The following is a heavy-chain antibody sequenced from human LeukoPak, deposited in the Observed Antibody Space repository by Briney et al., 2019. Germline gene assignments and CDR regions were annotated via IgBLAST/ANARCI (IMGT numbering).Heavy chain of an antibody. D-gene: IGHD3-22*01. CDR1: GYTFNSYG. CDR2: ISGYNGNT. Sequence: ASVKVSCKASGYTFNSYGISWVRQAPGQGLEWMGWISGYNGNTNYAQKLQGRVTMTTDTSTSTACMELRSLRSDDSAVYYCARVLNYYDSSGSNYYYMDVWGKGTTVTVSS. CDR3: ARVLNYYDSSGSNYYYMDV. J-gene: IGHJ6*03. V-gene: IGHV1-18*01.